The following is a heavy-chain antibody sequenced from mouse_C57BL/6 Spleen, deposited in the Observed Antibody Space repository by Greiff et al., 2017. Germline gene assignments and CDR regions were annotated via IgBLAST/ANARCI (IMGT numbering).Heavy chain of an antibody. D-gene: IGHD1-1*01. CDR2: IDPSDSYT. Sequence: VKLQQPGAELVKPGASVKLSCKASGYTFTSYWMQWVKPRPGQGLEWIGEIDPSDSYTNYNQKFKGKATLTVDTSPSTAYMQLSSLTSEDSAVYYCARDYGSSPLYYYAMDYWGQGTSVTVSS. CDR3: ARDYGSSPLYYYAMDY. V-gene: IGHV1-50*01. J-gene: IGHJ4*01. CDR1: GYTFTSYW.